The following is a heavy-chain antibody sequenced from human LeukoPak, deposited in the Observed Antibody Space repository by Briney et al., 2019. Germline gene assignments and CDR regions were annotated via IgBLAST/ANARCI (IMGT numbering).Heavy chain of an antibody. CDR3: TRSYCSSTSCPKEDYYYYYYMDV. CDR1: GFTFSSYW. Sequence: GGSLRLSCAASGFTFSSYWMHWVRQAPGKGLVRVSRINTDGSSTSYADSAKGRFTISRDNAKNTLYLQMNSLRAEDTAVYYCTRSYCSSTSCPKEDYYYYYYMDVWGKGTTVTVSS. D-gene: IGHD2-2*01. CDR2: INTDGSST. V-gene: IGHV3-74*01. J-gene: IGHJ6*03.